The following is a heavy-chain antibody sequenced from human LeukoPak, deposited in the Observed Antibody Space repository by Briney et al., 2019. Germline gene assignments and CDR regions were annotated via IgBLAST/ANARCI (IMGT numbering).Heavy chain of an antibody. D-gene: IGHD5-18*01. CDR2: ISGSGSST. J-gene: IGHJ4*02. CDR1: GFTFINYA. CDR3: ARDSASYGRFDY. V-gene: IGHV3-23*01. Sequence: GGSLRHSCAASGFTFINYAMSWVRQAPGKGLEWVSVISGSGSSTYYADSVKGRFTISRDDSKNTLYLQMNSLRAKDTAVYFCARDSASYGRFDYWGQGTLVTVSS.